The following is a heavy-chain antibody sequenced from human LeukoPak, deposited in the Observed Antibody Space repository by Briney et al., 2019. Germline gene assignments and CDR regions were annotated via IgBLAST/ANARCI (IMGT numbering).Heavy chain of an antibody. CDR2: INRDGSEK. V-gene: IGHV3-7*01. J-gene: IGHJ4*02. CDR3: VRDFSLTRLERPFDY. Sequence: PGGSLRLSCAASGFTFTSYWMTWVRQAPGRGLEWVANINRDGSEKYYVDSVKGRFTISRDNAKNSLYLQMNSLRAGDTAVYYCVRDFSLTRLERPFDYWGQGTLVTVSS. D-gene: IGHD1-1*01. CDR1: GFTFTSYW.